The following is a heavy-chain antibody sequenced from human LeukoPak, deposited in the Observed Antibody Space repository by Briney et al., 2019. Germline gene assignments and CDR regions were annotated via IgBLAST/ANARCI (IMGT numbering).Heavy chain of an antibody. V-gene: IGHV3-7*03. CDR3: ARDGRYCDSSGYPDAFDY. CDR1: GFTFSSYW. D-gene: IGHD3-22*01. J-gene: IGHJ4*02. CDR2: IKQDGSEK. Sequence: PGGSLRLSCAASGFTFSSYWMSWVRQAPGKGLEWVAYIKQDGSEKYYVDSVKGRFTISRHNAKNSLYLQMNSLRAEGTAVYECARDGRYCDSSGYPDAFDYWGQGTLVTVSS.